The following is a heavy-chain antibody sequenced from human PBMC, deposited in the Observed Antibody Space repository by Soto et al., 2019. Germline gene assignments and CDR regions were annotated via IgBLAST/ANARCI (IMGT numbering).Heavy chain of an antibody. D-gene: IGHD3-16*01. J-gene: IGHJ5*02. CDR2: IRPYDGDT. CDR3: AREHVGGDQADRFDP. V-gene: IGHV1-18*01. CDR1: GYTFPTYG. Sequence: VQLVRTGVEVKKPGATVQVSCKAPGYTFPTYGVSWVRQAPGQGLEWMGWIRPYDGDTNYADTLQGRVTLTRDTATPTAYMELRSLRSDDTAMYYCAREHVGGDQADRFDPWGQGTLVIVSS.